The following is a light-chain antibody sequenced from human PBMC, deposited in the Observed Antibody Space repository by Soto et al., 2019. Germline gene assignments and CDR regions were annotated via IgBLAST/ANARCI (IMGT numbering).Light chain of an antibody. CDR2: GAS. CDR3: QQYGSTYT. V-gene: IGKV3-20*01. CDR1: QSVSSSY. J-gene: IGKJ2*01. Sequence: EIVLTQSPGTLSLSPGERATLSCRASQSVSSSYLAWYQQKPGQAPRLLIYGASSRATGIPDGFSGSGSGTDFTLTISRLEPEDFAVYYCQQYGSTYTFGQGTKLDIK.